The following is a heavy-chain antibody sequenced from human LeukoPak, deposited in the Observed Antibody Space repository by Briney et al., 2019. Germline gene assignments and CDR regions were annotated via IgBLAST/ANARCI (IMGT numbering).Heavy chain of an antibody. CDR2: INPNSGGT. J-gene: IGHJ4*02. CDR3: ARSRAIVAQLEY. Sequence: GASVKVSCKASGYTFTSYYMHWVRQAPGQGLEWMGWINPNSGGTNYAQKFQGRVTMTRDTSISTAYMELSRLRSDDTAVYYCARSRAIVAQLEYWGQGTLVTVSS. V-gene: IGHV1-2*02. D-gene: IGHD5-12*01. CDR1: GYTFTSYY.